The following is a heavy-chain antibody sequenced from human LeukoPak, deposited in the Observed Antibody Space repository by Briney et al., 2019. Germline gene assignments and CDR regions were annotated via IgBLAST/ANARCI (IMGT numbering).Heavy chain of an antibody. V-gene: IGHV3-7*01. CDR3: ATSRLRAAYDI. CDR1: GFTFSNYW. Sequence: GGSLRLSCAASGFTFSNYWMTWVRQAPGKGLEWLTNIKYDGTEKHYADSVRGRFTISRDNAKDSLSLQMNSLRAEDTALYYCATSRLRAAYDIWGQGTLVTVSP. CDR2: IKYDGTEK. D-gene: IGHD4-17*01. J-gene: IGHJ3*02.